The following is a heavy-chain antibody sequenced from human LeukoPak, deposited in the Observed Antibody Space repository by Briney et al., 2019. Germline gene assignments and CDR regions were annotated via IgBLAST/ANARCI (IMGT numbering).Heavy chain of an antibody. J-gene: IGHJ4*02. CDR1: GYTFTGYY. Sequence: ASVKVSCKASGYTFTGYYIHWVRQAPGQGLEWMGWINPNSVGTNNAQKFQGRVTMTRDTSISTAYMDLSRLRSDDTAVYYCARAIPAITIFGVVNKALDSWGQGTLVTASS. CDR3: ARAIPAITIFGVVNKALDS. CDR2: INPNSVGT. V-gene: IGHV1-2*02. D-gene: IGHD3-3*01.